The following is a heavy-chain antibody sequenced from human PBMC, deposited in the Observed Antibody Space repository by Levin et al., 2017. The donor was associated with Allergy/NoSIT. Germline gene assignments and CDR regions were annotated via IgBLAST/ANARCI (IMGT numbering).Heavy chain of an antibody. D-gene: IGHD6-25*01. Sequence: SETLSLTCTVSGGSISSYYWSWIRQPPGKGLEWIGYIYYSGSTNYNPSLKSRVTISVDTSKNQFSLKLSSVTAADTAVYYCARHLRYSSACFDYWGQGTLVTVSS. J-gene: IGHJ4*02. CDR3: ARHLRYSSACFDY. CDR1: GGSISSYY. V-gene: IGHV4-59*08. CDR2: IYYSGST.